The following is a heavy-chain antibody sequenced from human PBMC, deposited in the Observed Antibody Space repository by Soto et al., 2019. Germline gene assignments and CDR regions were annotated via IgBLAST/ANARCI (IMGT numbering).Heavy chain of an antibody. V-gene: IGHV4-39*01. J-gene: IGHJ1*01. Sequence: PSETLSLTCTVAGGSMTRSGYYWGWIRQPPGNELQYIGSVYNNGQTYYNPSLTSPVTISIDTSKNQFSLSLRSVTAADTVVFFCAGGGSPGKGHGSAFRGQGTLVPVS. CDR3: AGGGSPGKGHGSAF. D-gene: IGHD3-16*01. CDR2: VYNNGQT. CDR1: GGSMTRSGYY.